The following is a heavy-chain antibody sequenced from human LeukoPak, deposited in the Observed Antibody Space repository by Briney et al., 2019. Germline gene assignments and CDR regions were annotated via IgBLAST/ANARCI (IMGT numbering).Heavy chain of an antibody. V-gene: IGHV4-4*02. D-gene: IGHD2-2*01. J-gene: IGHJ2*01. CDR1: GGSISSSNW. Sequence: PSETLSLTCAVSGGSISSSNWWSWVRQPPGKGLEWIGYIYYSGSTNYNPSLKSRVTISVDTSKNQFSLKLSSVTAADTAVYYCARVSVVVPAAARSYWYFDLWGRGTLVTVSS. CDR3: ARVSVVVPAAARSYWYFDL. CDR2: IYYSGST.